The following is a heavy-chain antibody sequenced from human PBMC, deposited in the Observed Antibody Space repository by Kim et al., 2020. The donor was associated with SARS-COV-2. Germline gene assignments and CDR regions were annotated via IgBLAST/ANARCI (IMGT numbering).Heavy chain of an antibody. V-gene: IGHV3-21*01. Sequence: GGSLRLSCAASGFTFSSYSMNWVRQAPGKGLEWVSSITSSGYIYYADSVKGRFTISRDNAKNSLYLQMNSLRAEDTAVYYCARDGAYGDYGDWLDPWGQGTLVTVSS. CDR3: ARDGAYGDYGDWLDP. CDR1: GFTFSSYS. CDR2: ITSSGYI. D-gene: IGHD4-17*01. J-gene: IGHJ5*02.